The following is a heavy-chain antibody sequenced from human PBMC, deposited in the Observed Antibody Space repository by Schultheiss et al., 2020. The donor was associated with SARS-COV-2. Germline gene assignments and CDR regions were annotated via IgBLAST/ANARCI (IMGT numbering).Heavy chain of an antibody. D-gene: IGHD3-10*01. V-gene: IGHV4-59*08. CDR2: IYYSGST. J-gene: IGHJ6*03. CDR1: GGSISSYY. Sequence: SETLSLTCTVSGGSISSYYWSWFRQPPGKGLEWIGYIYYSGSTNYNPSLKSRVTISVDTSKNQFSLKLSSVTAADTAVYYCARHGYYYGSGSPYYYYYMDVWGKGTTVTVSS. CDR3: ARHGYYYGSGSPYYYYYMDV.